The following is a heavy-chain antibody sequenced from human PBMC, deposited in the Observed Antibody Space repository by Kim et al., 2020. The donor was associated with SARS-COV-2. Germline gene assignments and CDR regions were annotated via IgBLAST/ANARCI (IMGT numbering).Heavy chain of an antibody. J-gene: IGHJ5*02. Sequence: NYGQKVQGRVTITADESTSTGYMELRSLRSEATAVYYCERPRYSPMGFDPWGQGTLVTVSS. V-gene: IGHV1-69*01. CDR3: ERPRYSPMGFDP. D-gene: IGHD1-1*01.